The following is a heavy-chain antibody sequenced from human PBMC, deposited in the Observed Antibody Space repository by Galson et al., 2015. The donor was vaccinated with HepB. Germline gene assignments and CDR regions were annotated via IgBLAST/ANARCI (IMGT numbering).Heavy chain of an antibody. CDR3: AKSWDTYYDFWSGFGRDAFDI. D-gene: IGHD3-3*01. CDR1: GFTFSSYA. V-gene: IGHV3-23*01. J-gene: IGHJ3*02. Sequence: SLRLSCAASGFTFSSYAMSWVRQAPGKGLEWVSAISGSGGSTYYADSVKGRFTISRDNSKNTLYLQMNSLRAEDTAVYYCAKSWDTYYDFWSGFGRDAFDIWGQGTMVTVSA. CDR2: ISGSGGST.